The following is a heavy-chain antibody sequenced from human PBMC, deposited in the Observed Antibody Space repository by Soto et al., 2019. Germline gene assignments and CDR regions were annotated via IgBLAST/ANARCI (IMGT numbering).Heavy chain of an antibody. CDR2: IYYSGST. CDR1: GGSISSGDYY. D-gene: IGHD5-18*01. Sequence: QVQLQESGPGLVKPSQTLSLTCTVSGGSISSGDYYWSWIRQPPGKGLEWIGYIYYSGSTYYNPSLKSRVTISVDTSKNQFSLKLSSVTAADTAVYYCARDYSPDTAMAYGPRYYYYGMDVWGQGTTVTVSS. CDR3: ARDYSPDTAMAYGPRYYYYGMDV. J-gene: IGHJ6*02. V-gene: IGHV4-30-4*01.